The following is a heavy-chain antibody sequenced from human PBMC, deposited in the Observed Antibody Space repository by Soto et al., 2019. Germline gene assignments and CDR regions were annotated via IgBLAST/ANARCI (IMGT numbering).Heavy chain of an antibody. CDR3: AKAGGGFGDFVHH. D-gene: IGHD3-10*01. CDR2: ILYDGSDK. J-gene: IGHJ4*02. V-gene: IGHV3-30*18. CDR1: GFTFSSYG. Sequence: GGSLRLSCAASGFTFSSYGMHWVRQAPGKGLEWVTGILYDGSDKYYADSVKGRFTTSRENSKNTLYLQMNSLRTEDSAVYYCAKAGGGFGDFVHHWGQGTPVTSPQ.